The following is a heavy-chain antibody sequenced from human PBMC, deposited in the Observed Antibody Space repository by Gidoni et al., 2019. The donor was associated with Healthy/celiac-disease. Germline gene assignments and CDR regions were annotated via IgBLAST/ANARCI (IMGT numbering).Heavy chain of an antibody. V-gene: IGHV3-30*04. CDR2: ISYDGSNK. J-gene: IGHJ4*02. CDR1: GFTFSSYA. D-gene: IGHD2-15*01. CDR3: VREGGAVVVVAATLGH. Sequence: QVQLVESGGGVVQPGRSLRLSCAASGFTFSSYAMHWVRQAPGKGLEWVAVISYDGSNKYYADSVKGRFTISRDNSKNTLYLQMNSLRAEDTAVYYCVREGGAVVVVAATLGHWGQGTLVTVSS.